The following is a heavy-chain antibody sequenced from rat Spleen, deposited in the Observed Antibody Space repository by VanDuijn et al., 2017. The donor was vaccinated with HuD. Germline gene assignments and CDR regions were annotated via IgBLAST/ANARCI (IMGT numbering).Heavy chain of an antibody. Sequence: EVQLVESDGGLVQPGRSLKLSCAASGFTFSDYYMAWVRQAPTKGLEWVATISSDGGRNFYRDSVKGRFTISRDNAKSSLYLQMDSLRSGDTATYYCGRHRLRVSLGYFDFWGPGTMVTVSS. CDR2: ISSDGGRN. J-gene: IGHJ1*01. CDR1: GFTFSDYY. D-gene: IGHD1-7*01. V-gene: IGHV5-29*01. CDR3: GRHRLRVSLGYFDF.